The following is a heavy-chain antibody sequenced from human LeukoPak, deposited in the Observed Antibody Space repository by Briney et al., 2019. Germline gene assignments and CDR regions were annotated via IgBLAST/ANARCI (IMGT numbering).Heavy chain of an antibody. CDR3: ARDSYPDIVVVVAAADY. CDR1: GHTFTSYG. D-gene: IGHD2-15*01. Sequence: ASVKVSCKASGHTFTSYGISWVRQAPGQGLEWMGWISAYNGNTNYAQKLQGRVTMTTDTSTSTAYMELRSLRSDDTAVYYCARDSYPDIVVVVAAADYWGQGTLVTVSS. J-gene: IGHJ4*02. V-gene: IGHV1-18*01. CDR2: ISAYNGNT.